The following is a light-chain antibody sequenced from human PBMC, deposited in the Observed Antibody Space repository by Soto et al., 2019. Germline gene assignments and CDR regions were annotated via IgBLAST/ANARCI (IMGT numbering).Light chain of an antibody. CDR2: GAS. J-gene: IGKJ4*01. CDR1: QSVSSN. CDR3: QQYNNWPSLT. V-gene: IGKV3-15*01. Sequence: EIVISHSPAPLSVFSGERATLSCRASQSVSSNLAWYQQKPGQAPRLLIYGASTRATGIPARFSGSGSGTEFTLTISSLQSEDFAVYYCQQYNNWPSLTFGGGTKVDIK.